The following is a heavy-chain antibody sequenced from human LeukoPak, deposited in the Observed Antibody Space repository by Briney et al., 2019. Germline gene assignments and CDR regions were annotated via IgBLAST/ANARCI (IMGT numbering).Heavy chain of an antibody. D-gene: IGHD3-22*01. V-gene: IGHV4-34*01. CDR2: INHSGST. CDR3: ASRRDYYDSSGYYYVPLYYFDY. J-gene: IGHJ4*02. CDR1: GGSFSGYY. Sequence: SETLSLTCAVYGGSFSGYYWSWIRQPPGKGLEWIGEINHSGSTNYNPSLKSRVTISVDTSKNRFSLKLSSVTAADTAVYYCASRRDYYDSSGYYYVPLYYFDYWGQGTLVTVSS.